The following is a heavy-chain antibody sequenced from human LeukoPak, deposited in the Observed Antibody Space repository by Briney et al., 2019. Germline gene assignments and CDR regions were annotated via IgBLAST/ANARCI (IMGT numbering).Heavy chain of an antibody. V-gene: IGHV3-64*01. CDR3: TRGPGYDYVWGSYRADY. D-gene: IGHD3-16*02. CDR2: ITSSGGST. Sequence: GGSLRLSCAASGFIFNSYAMHWVRQAPGRGLEYVSAITSSGGSTFYANSVKGRFIISRDNSNNTLYLQMGSLRAEDTSVYSCTRGPGYDYVWGSYRADYWGQGTLVTVSS. J-gene: IGHJ4*02. CDR1: GFIFNSYA.